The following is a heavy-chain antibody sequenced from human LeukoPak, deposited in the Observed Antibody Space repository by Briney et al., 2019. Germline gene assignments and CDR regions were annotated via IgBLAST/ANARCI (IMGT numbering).Heavy chain of an antibody. V-gene: IGHV1-2*02. CDR2: INPNSGGT. CDR3: ARSLYSGYDLGY. Sequence: GASVTVSFKASGYTFTVYYMRWVRQAPGQGLGWMGWINPNSGGTNYAQKFQGRVTMTRDTSISTAYMELSGLRSDDTAVYYCARSLYSGYDLGYWGQGTLVTVSS. D-gene: IGHD5-12*01. J-gene: IGHJ4*02. CDR1: GYTFTVYY.